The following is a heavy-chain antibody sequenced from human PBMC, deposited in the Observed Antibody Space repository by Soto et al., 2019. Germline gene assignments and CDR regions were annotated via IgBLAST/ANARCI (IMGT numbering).Heavy chain of an antibody. D-gene: IGHD3-10*01. V-gene: IGHV4-34*01. J-gene: IGHJ4*02. CDR3: ARGIPTEFHSASGSRSFYDQ. CDR1: GGSFSGYS. Sequence: SETLSLTCAFSGGSFSGYSWTWIRQTPGKGLEWLGEIHQTGSTNYNPSLSSRLTISLDKSKNDFSLNLRSVTAADTAVYFCARGIPTEFHSASGSRSFYDQWGQGILVTVSS. CDR2: IHQTGST.